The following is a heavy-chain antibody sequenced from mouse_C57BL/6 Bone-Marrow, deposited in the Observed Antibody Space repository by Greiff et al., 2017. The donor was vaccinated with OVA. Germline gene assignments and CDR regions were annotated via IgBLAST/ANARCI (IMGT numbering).Heavy chain of an antibody. J-gene: IGHJ2*02. CDR2: IAPSDSYI. CDR1: GYTFTNYW. D-gene: IGHD1-1*01. Sequence: QVHVKQPGAELVRPGTSVKLSCKASGYTFTNYWMHWVKQRPGQGLEWIGVIAPSDSYINYNQKFKGRATLTVDTSSSTAYMHLSSLTSEDSAVYDGAHYGSRRYRNYWGQGTSLTVSS. V-gene: IGHV1-59*01. CDR3: AHYGSRRYRNY.